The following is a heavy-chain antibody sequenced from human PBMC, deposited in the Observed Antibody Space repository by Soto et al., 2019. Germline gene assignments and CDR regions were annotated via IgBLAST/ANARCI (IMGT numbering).Heavy chain of an antibody. CDR3: AREYCSSTSCYAAAFDI. Sequence: GGSLRLSCAASGFTFSDYYMSWIRQAPGKGLKWVSYISSSGSTIYYADSVKGRFTISRDNVKNSLYLQMNSLRAEDTAVYYCAREYCSSTSCYAAAFDIWGQGTMVTVSS. J-gene: IGHJ3*02. CDR1: GFTFSDYY. CDR2: ISSSGSTI. V-gene: IGHV3-11*01. D-gene: IGHD2-2*01.